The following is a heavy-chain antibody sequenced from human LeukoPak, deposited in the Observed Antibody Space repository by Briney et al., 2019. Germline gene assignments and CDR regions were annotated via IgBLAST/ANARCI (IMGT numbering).Heavy chain of an antibody. CDR3: ARDHRGYCSSTSCYSTLGY. CDR1: GYTFTGYY. Sequence: ASVKVSCKASGYTFTGYYIHWVRQAPGQGLGWMGWINPNSSGTNYAQKFQGRVTMTRDTSISTAYMELSRLRSDDTAVYYGARDHRGYCSSTSCYSTLGYWGQGTLLTVSS. V-gene: IGHV1-2*02. D-gene: IGHD2-2*02. J-gene: IGHJ4*02. CDR2: INPNSSGT.